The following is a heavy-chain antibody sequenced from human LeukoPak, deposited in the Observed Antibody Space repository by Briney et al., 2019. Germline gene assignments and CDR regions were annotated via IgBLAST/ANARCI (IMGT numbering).Heavy chain of an antibody. Sequence: SETLSLTCSVSGASITHDYWSWIRQTPEKGLEWIAYIQYSGSTFYNPSLRSRVTISLDTSKNHFSLQLDVVTAADTGVYYWARGGSQFDHWGQGALVTVSS. V-gene: IGHV4-59*01. CDR2: IQYSGST. J-gene: IGHJ4*02. CDR1: GASITHDY. CDR3: ARGGSQFDH. D-gene: IGHD5-12*01.